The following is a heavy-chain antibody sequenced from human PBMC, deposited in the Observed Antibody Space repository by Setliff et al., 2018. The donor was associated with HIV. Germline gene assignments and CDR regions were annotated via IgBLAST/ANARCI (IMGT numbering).Heavy chain of an antibody. D-gene: IGHD2-2*01. Sequence: SETLSLTCTVSGGSISSYYWSWIRQPPGKGLERIGYVYYDGSTKHNPSLESRVTISVDTSKNQFSLKLSSVTAADTAVYYCARRVGISSPEPPAVRAFDSWGPGTLVTVSS. CDR2: VYYDGST. J-gene: IGHJ4*02. CDR3: ARRVGISSPEPPAVRAFDS. CDR1: GGSISSYY. V-gene: IGHV4-59*12.